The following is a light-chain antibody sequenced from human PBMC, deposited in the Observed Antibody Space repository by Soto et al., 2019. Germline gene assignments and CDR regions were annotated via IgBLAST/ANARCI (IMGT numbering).Light chain of an antibody. V-gene: IGLV2-11*01. CDR2: DVS. CDR3: CSFAGSYTFWV. Sequence: QSALTQPRSVSGSPGQSVTISCTGTSSDVGDYNYVSWYQQYPSKAPKLVIYDVSKRPSGVPDRFSGSKSGNTASLTISGLQAEDEAEYYCCSFAGSYTFWVFGGGTKLTVL. J-gene: IGLJ3*02. CDR1: SSDVGDYNY.